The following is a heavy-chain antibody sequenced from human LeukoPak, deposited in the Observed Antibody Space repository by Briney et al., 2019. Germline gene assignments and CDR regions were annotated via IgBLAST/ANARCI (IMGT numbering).Heavy chain of an antibody. CDR3: VRKSATRRTSEFDY. Sequence: ASVKISCTASGYTFSDYYIHWVRQAPGQGLEWMGWITPNSGGTKYARRFQGRVTMTRDTSISTAYMDLSSLGSDDTAVFYCVRKSATRRTSEFDYWGQGTPVTVSS. D-gene: IGHD2-15*01. CDR1: GYTFSDYY. V-gene: IGHV1-2*02. CDR2: ITPNSGGT. J-gene: IGHJ4*02.